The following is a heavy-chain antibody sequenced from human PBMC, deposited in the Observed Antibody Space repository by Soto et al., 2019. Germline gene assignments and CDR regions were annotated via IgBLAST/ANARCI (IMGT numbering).Heavy chain of an antibody. J-gene: IGHJ6*02. D-gene: IGHD5-18*01. CDR3: VRVNSSPMDV. Sequence: GGSLRLSCAASGFTFSSYAMHWVRQAPGKGLEWVAVISYDGSNKYYADSVKGRFAISRDNSKNTLYLQMNSLRAEDTAVYYCVRVNSSPMDVWGQGTTVTVSS. V-gene: IGHV3-30*09. CDR2: ISYDGSNK. CDR1: GFTFSSYA.